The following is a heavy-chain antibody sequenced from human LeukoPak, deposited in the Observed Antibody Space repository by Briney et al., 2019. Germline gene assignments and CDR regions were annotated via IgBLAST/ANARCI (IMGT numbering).Heavy chain of an antibody. J-gene: IGHJ6*02. Sequence: PGGSLRLSCAASGFTFSSYAMHWVRQAPGKGLEWVAVISYDGSNKYYADSVEGRFTISRDNSKNTLYLQMNSLRAEDTAVYYCAREAVAGTYLHGMDVWGQGTTVTVSS. CDR2: ISYDGSNK. D-gene: IGHD6-19*01. CDR3: AREAVAGTYLHGMDV. CDR1: GFTFSSYA. V-gene: IGHV3-30-3*01.